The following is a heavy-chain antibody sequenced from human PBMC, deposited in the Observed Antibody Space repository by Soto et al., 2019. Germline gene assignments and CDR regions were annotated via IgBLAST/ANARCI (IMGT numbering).Heavy chain of an antibody. Sequence: QVQLQESGPGQVKPSETLSLTCTVSGGSMNIYYWTWIRQPPGKGLEWIGYVRDTGSTNYNPSLKSRVIISIDTSRNQFYLSLSSVTAADTAVYFCARYSPPKKTYDSNPGWFDPWGQGTLVAVSS. CDR2: VRDTGST. V-gene: IGHV4-59*01. CDR1: GGSMNIYY. J-gene: IGHJ5*02. D-gene: IGHD3-22*01. CDR3: ARYSPPKKTYDSNPGWFDP.